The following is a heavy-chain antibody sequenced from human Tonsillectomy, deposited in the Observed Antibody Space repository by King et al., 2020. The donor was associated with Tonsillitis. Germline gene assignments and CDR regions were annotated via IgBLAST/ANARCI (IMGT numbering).Heavy chain of an antibody. V-gene: IGHV4-39*01. CDR3: ARKVGQHDQWYFDL. CDR2: IYYTGST. Sequence: LQLQESGPGLVKPSETLSLTCSVLGGPISSSGYYWGWIRQPQGEGLEWIGSIYYTGSTYYNPSLQSRVSISADTSNNHLSINQSSVTATDATVYYCARKVGQHDQWYFDLWGRGTLVTVSS. CDR1: GGPISSSGYY. D-gene: IGHD1-26*01. J-gene: IGHJ2*01.